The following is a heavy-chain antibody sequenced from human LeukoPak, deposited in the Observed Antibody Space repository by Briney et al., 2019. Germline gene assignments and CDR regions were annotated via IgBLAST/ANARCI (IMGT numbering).Heavy chain of an antibody. CDR1: GYSISSDCY. CDR3: ARTTEDCSSTSCYQYWFDP. J-gene: IGHJ5*02. CDR2: VYHTGST. D-gene: IGHD2-2*01. Sequence: SETLSLTCIVSGYSISSDCYWGWIRQPPGKGLEWIGSVYHTGSTYYNPSLKSRVTISVDTSKNQISLKVRSVTAADTAVYYCARTTEDCSSTSCYQYWFDPWGQGTLVTVSS. V-gene: IGHV4-38-2*02.